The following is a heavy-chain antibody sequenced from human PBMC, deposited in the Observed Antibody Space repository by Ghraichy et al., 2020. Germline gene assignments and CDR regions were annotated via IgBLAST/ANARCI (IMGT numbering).Heavy chain of an antibody. Sequence: SETLSLTCTVSGDSISNENYYGGWIRQPPGKGLEWIGSFYSGSTNYNPSLKSRVTISVDTSKNQFSLKVTSVTAADTALYYCASDRGITNWYFYWGQGTLVTVSS. D-gene: IGHD6-13*01. J-gene: IGHJ4*02. CDR1: GDSISNENYY. V-gene: IGHV4-39*01. CDR3: ASDRGITNWYFY. CDR2: FYSGST.